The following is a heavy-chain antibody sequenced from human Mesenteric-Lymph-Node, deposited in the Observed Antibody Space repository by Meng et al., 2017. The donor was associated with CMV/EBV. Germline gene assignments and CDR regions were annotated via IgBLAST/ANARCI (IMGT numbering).Heavy chain of an antibody. CDR2: MSHYGGS. V-gene: IGHV4-34*01. Sequence: GGSVSGYYWTWIRQPPGKGLEWIGEMSHYGGSNYNPSLRSRVSISVDTSKNQFSLNLNSVTAADTAVYYCARDIVVVPAAPGSWFDPWGQGTLVTVSS. J-gene: IGHJ5*02. CDR1: GGSVSGYY. CDR3: ARDIVVVPAAPGSWFDP. D-gene: IGHD2-2*01.